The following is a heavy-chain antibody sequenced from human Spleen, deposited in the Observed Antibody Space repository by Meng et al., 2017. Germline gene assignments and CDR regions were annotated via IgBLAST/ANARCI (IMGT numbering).Heavy chain of an antibody. V-gene: IGHV4-31*03. J-gene: IGHJ4*02. CDR3: ASFLYYYDVGGQTLG. CDR1: GGSISSGGYY. CDR2: IHSSGST. D-gene: IGHD3-22*01. Sequence: GQLQEPAPGLLNPSQTLSLTCTVSGGSISSGGYYWSWIRQHPGKGLEWIGYIHSSGSTYYNPSLRSRLTISVDTSKNQFSLKLSSVTAADTAVYYCASFLYYYDVGGQTLGWGQGTLVTVSS.